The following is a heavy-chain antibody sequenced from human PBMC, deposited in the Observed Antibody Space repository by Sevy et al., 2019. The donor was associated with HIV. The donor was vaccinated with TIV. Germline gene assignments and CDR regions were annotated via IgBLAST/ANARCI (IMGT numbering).Heavy chain of an antibody. Sequence: GGSLRLSCAASGFTFSGSAIHWVRQASGKGLEWIGHIRNKANSYATAYAESVKGRFTISRDDSKNTAYLQMNSLKTDDTAVYYCTRREMGSSSWYPYFDSWGQGTLVTVSS. D-gene: IGHD6-13*01. CDR3: TRREMGSSSWYPYFDS. V-gene: IGHV3-73*01. CDR1: GFTFSGSA. J-gene: IGHJ4*02. CDR2: IRNKANSYAT.